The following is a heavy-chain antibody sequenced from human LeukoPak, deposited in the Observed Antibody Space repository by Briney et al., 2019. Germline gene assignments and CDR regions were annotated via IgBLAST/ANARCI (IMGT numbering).Heavy chain of an antibody. CDR1: GFTFSSRA. V-gene: IGHV3-21*04. J-gene: IGHJ4*02. CDR2: ISYTGTYI. D-gene: IGHD1-26*01. Sequence: GGSLRLSCAASGFTFSSRAMNWVRQAPGKGLEWVSSISYTGTYIYYADSVKGRFTISRDNAQNSLYLQMNSLRAEDTAIYYCVRDRGTYRPIDYWGQGTLVTVSS. CDR3: VRDRGTYRPIDY.